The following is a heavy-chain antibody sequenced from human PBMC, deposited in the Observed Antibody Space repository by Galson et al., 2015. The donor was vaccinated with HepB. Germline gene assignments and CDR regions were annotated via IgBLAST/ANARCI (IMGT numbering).Heavy chain of an antibody. Sequence: ETLSLTCTVSGGSISSSSYYWGWIRQPPGKGLEWIGSIYYSGSTYYNPSLKSRVTISVDTSKNQFSLKLSSVTAADTAVYYCARDAATVAVNYWYFDLWGRGTLVTVSS. V-gene: IGHV4-39*07. J-gene: IGHJ2*01. CDR1: GGSISSSSYY. D-gene: IGHD4-17*01. CDR3: ARDAATVAVNYWYFDL. CDR2: IYYSGST.